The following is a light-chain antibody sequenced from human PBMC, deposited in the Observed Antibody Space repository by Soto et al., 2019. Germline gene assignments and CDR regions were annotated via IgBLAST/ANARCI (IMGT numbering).Light chain of an antibody. CDR1: QSFRGL. Sequence: VLTQSPVTLTISPGERATLSCRASQSFRGLLAWYQQKPGQAPRLLIYDAYNRATGIPPRFSGSGSGTDFTLTISSLEPEDSAVYYCQQRHMWPIPFGQGTRLEIK. V-gene: IGKV3-11*01. J-gene: IGKJ5*01. CDR3: QQRHMWPIP. CDR2: DAY.